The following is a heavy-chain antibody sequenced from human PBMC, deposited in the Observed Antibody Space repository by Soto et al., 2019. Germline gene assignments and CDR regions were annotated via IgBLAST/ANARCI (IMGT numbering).Heavy chain of an antibody. V-gene: IGHV4-30-4*01. D-gene: IGHD3-10*01. CDR3: ARVRREFDTSGPVDY. J-gene: IGHJ4*02. Sequence: SETLSLTCAVSGDSISTVHYYWSWIRQPPGKGLEWIGYIYYSGSTYYNPSLKSRVTISVDTSKNQFSLKLSSVTAADTAVYYFARVRREFDTSGPVDYWGQGTLVTVSS. CDR2: IYYSGST. CDR1: GDSISTVHYY.